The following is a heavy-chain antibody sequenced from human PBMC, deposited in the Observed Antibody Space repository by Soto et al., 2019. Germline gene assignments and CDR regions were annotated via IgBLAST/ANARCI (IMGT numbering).Heavy chain of an antibody. CDR1: GYTFTGYY. V-gene: IGHV1-2*02. Sequence: QVQLVQSGAEVKKPGASVKVSCKASGYTFTGYYMHWVRQAPGQGLEWMGWINPNSGGTNYAQKLQGRVTMTTDTSTSTAYMELRSLRSDDTAVYYCARDTPVWFGDFFGFDPWGQGTLVTVSS. D-gene: IGHD3-10*01. CDR2: INPNSGGT. CDR3: ARDTPVWFGDFFGFDP. J-gene: IGHJ5*02.